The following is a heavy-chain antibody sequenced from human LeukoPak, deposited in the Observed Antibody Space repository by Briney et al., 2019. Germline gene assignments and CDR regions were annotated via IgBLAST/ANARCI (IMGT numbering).Heavy chain of an antibody. D-gene: IGHD5-24*01. CDR2: IYHSGST. V-gene: IGHV4-38-2*01. J-gene: IGHJ2*01. CDR1: GYSISSGYY. Sequence: SETLSLTCAVSGYSISSGYYWGWIRQPPGKGLEWIGSIYHSGSTYYNPSLKSRVTISVDTSKNQFSLKLSSVTAADTAVYYCARRPIEVATPYWYLDLWGRGTLVTVSS. CDR3: ARRPIEVATPYWYLDL.